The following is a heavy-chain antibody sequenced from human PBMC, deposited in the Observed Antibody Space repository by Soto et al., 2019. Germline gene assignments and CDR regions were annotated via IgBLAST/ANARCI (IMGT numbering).Heavy chain of an antibody. J-gene: IGHJ4*02. CDR2: IYYSGST. CDR1: VGSISSSSYY. D-gene: IGHD2-15*01. Sequence: SETLSLTCTVSVGSISSSSYYWGWILQPPGKGLEWIGSIYYSGSTYYNPSLKSRVTISVDTSKNQFSLKLSSVTAADTAVYYCARVGYCSGGSCFDFDYWGQGTLVTVSS. V-gene: IGHV4-39*01. CDR3: ARVGYCSGGSCFDFDY.